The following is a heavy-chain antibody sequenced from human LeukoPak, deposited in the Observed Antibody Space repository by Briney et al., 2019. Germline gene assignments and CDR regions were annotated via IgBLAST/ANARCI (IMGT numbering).Heavy chain of an antibody. V-gene: IGHV1-69*01. CDR2: IIPIFGTA. J-gene: IGHJ4*02. CDR3: ATYDQTGTKDY. D-gene: IGHD1-7*01. CDR1: GGTFTSYA. Sequence: ASVKVSCKASGGTFTSYAISWVRQAPGQGLEWMGGIIPIFGTANYAQKFQGRVTITADESTSTAYMELSSLRSEDTAGYYCATYDQTGTKDYWGQGTLVTVSS.